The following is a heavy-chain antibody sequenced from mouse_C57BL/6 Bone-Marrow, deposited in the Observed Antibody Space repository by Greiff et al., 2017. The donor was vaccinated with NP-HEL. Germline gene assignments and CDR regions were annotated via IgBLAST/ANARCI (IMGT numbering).Heavy chain of an antibody. J-gene: IGHJ2*01. D-gene: IGHD2-2*01. Sequence: EVQVVESEGGLVQPGSSMKLSCTASGFTFSDYYMAWVRQVPEKGLEWVANINYDGSSTYYLDSLKSRFIISRDNAKNILYLQMSRLKSEDTATYYCARDGGYGVDYWGQGTTLTVSS. V-gene: IGHV5-16*01. CDR3: ARDGGYGVDY. CDR1: GFTFSDYY. CDR2: INYDGSST.